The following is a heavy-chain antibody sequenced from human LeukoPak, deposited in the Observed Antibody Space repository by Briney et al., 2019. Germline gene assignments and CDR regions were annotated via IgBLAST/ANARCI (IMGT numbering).Heavy chain of an antibody. Sequence: PGGSLRLPCAGSGFTFGNYAMSWVRQAPGKGLEWVSTISGSGSNTYYADSVKGRFTISRDNSKNTLYLQMNSLRAEDTAEYYCAKKPAAGYCSGGSCSTYYYYNGMDVWGQGTTATVSS. J-gene: IGHJ6*02. CDR1: GFTFGNYA. D-gene: IGHD2-15*01. CDR2: ISGSGSNT. CDR3: AKKPAAGYCSGGSCSTYYYYNGMDV. V-gene: IGHV3-23*01.